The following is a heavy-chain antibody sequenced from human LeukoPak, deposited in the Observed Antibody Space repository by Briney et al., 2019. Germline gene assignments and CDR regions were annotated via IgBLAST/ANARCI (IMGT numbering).Heavy chain of an antibody. V-gene: IGHV1-18*01. CDR1: GYTFTSYG. CDR2: ISAYNGNT. J-gene: IGHJ4*02. D-gene: IGHD3-10*01. CDR3: ARDGGMYYYGSGTSPEAY. Sequence: ASVKVSCKASGYTFTSYGISWVRQAPGQGLEWMGWISAYNGNTNYAQKLQGRVTMTTDTSTSTAYMELRSLRSDDTAVYYCARDGGMYYYGSGTSPEAYWGQGTLVTVSS.